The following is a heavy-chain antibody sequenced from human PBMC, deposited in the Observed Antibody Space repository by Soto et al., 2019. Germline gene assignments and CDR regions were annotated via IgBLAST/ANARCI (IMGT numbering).Heavy chain of an antibody. J-gene: IGHJ4*02. CDR2: ISSSGSFI. CDR3: AREPQGIAAALDY. CDR1: GFTFRTYG. Sequence: GGPLRLSCAASGFTFRTYGMNWVRRAPGGGLEWVASISSSGSFIYYADSVKGRFTISRDDAEKSLYLQMNSLRAEDTALYYCAREPQGIAAALDYWGQGTLVTVSS. D-gene: IGHD6-13*01. V-gene: IGHV3-21*01.